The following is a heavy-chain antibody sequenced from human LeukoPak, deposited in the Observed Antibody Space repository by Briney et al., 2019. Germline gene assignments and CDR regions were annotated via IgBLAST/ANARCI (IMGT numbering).Heavy chain of an antibody. CDR3: ARVLKLGPSSAFDI. Sequence: GASVKVSCKASGYTVTMNGISWVRQAPGQGLEWMGWISSYNGKTNYAQRLQGRVTMTTDTSTSTAYMELRSLRSDDTAVYYCARVLKLGPSSAFDIWGQGTMVTVSS. J-gene: IGHJ3*02. V-gene: IGHV1-18*01. D-gene: IGHD7-27*01. CDR2: ISSYNGKT. CDR1: GYTVTMNG.